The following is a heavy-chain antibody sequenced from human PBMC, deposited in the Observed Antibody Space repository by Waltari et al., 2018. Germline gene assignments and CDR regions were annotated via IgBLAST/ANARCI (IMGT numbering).Heavy chain of an antibody. J-gene: IGHJ6*02. D-gene: IGHD1-1*01. CDR3: ARDSKFDFTTFYYGMDV. CDR1: GLSVSNNY. V-gene: IGHV3-53*01. Sequence: EVQLVESGGGLIQPGGSLRLSCAASGLSVSNNYMGWVRQAPGKGLQGGSVIFRTGSKYYADSVRGRFTISRDNSKNTLYLQMTSLRAEDTAVYYCARDSKFDFTTFYYGMDVWGQGTTVIVSS. CDR2: IFRTGSK.